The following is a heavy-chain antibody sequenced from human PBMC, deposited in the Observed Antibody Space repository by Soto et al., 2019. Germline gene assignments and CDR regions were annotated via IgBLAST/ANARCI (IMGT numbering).Heavy chain of an antibody. V-gene: IGHV3-43*01. D-gene: IGHD3-10*01. Sequence: EVQLVESGGVVVQPGGSLRLSCAASGFTFVDYTMHWVRQAPGKGLEWGSLISWDGGSKYYADSVKGRFTSSRDNSKNSLYLQMNSLRTEDTALYYCAKAEQPGEEYSSGMDVWGQGTTVTVSS. CDR2: ISWDGGSK. J-gene: IGHJ6*02. CDR1: GFTFVDYT. CDR3: AKAEQPGEEYSSGMDV.